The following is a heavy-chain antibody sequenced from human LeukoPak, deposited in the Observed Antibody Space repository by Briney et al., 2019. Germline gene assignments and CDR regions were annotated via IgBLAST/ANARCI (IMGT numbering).Heavy chain of an antibody. CDR1: GFTFSSYW. J-gene: IGHJ4*02. CDR3: TRDFDFSSAI. D-gene: IGHD3-3*01. V-gene: IGHV3-74*01. Sequence: GGSLRLSCAASGFTFSSYWMHWVRQAPGKGLVWVSRISPDGSTTGHADSVKGRFTTSRDNAKNTLFLQMNSLRAEDTAVYYCTRDFDFSSAIWGEGTLVTVSS. CDR2: ISPDGSTT.